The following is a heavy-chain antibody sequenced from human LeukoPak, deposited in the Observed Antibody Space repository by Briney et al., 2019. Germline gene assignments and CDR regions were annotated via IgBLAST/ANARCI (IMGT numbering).Heavy chain of an antibody. CDR1: GFTFSSYA. CDR3: ARDPDVGIAVAGYYFDY. CDR2: ISYDGSNK. D-gene: IGHD6-19*01. V-gene: IGHV3-30-3*01. J-gene: IGHJ4*02. Sequence: GRSLRLSCAASGFTFSSYAMHWVRQAPGKGLEWVAVISYDGSNKYCADSVKGRFTISRDNSKNTLYLQMNSLRAEDTAVYYCARDPDVGIAVAGYYFDYWGQGTLVTVSS.